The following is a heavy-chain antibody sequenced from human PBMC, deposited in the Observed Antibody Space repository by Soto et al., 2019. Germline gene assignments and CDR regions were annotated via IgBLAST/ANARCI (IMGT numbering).Heavy chain of an antibody. V-gene: IGHV4-59*08. Sequence: SETLSLTCTVSGGSISSYYWSWIRQPPGKGLEWIGYIYYSGSTNYNPSLKSRVTISVDTSKNRFSLKLSSVTAADTAVYYCARQIGYGSSGWVFDYWGQGTLVTVSS. CDR3: ARQIGYGSSGWVFDY. CDR1: GGSISSYY. J-gene: IGHJ4*02. CDR2: IYYSGST. D-gene: IGHD6-19*01.